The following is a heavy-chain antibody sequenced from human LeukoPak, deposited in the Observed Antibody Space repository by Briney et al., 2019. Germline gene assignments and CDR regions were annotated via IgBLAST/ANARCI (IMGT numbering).Heavy chain of an antibody. CDR1: GGSVATDTYD. J-gene: IGHJ5*02. D-gene: IGHD6-13*01. CDR3: ARIAAAGRNWFDP. V-gene: IGHV4-39*07. CDR2: IFYNGNT. Sequence: SETLSLTCTVSGGSVATDTYDWAWIRQPPGKGLEWIANIFYNGNTYYNSSLKSRATISIDTSKNQFSLKLISVTAADMAVYYCARIAAAGRNWFDPWGQGTLVTVSS.